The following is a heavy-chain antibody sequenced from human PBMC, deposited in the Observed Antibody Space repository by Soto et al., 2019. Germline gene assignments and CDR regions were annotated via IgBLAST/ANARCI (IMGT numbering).Heavy chain of an antibody. CDR2: IIPIFGTA. J-gene: IGHJ1*01. D-gene: IGHD3-22*01. Sequence: QVQLVQSGAEVKKPGSSVKVSCKASGGTFSSYAISWVRQAPGQGLEWMGGIIPIFGTANYAQKFQGRVTITADKSTSTAYMELSSLRSEDTAVYHCTYYDDSSGYYYTDYFQHWGQGTLVTVSS. V-gene: IGHV1-69*06. CDR3: TYYDDSSGYYYTDYFQH. CDR1: GGTFSSYA.